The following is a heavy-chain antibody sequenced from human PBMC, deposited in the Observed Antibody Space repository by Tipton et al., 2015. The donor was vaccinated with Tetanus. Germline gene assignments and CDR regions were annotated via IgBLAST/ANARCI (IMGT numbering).Heavy chain of an antibody. V-gene: IGHV4-34*01. D-gene: IGHD2/OR15-2a*01. CDR2: INHSGST. J-gene: IGHJ3*02. CDR3: ARGLSAFDI. CDR1: GGSFSGYY. Sequence: LRLSCAVYGGSFSGYYWSWIRQPPGKGLEWIGEINHSGSTNYNPSLKSRVTISVDTSKNQFSLKLSSVTAADTAVYYCARGLSAFDIWGQGTMVTVSS.